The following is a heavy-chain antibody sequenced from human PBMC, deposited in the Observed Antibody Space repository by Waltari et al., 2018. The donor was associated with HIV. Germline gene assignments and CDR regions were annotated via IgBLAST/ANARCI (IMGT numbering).Heavy chain of an antibody. CDR3: AKAPHHYDSSGPVY. D-gene: IGHD3-22*01. V-gene: IGHV3-30*02. CDR2: IRYDGTNK. CDR1: GFTFSNYG. J-gene: IGHJ4*02. Sequence: QVQLVESGGGVVQPGGSLRLSCTASGFTFSNYGMYWVRQAPGKGLQWVAFIRYDGTNKYYADSVKGRFIISRVNSKNTLSLQMHSLRAEDTAVYYCAKAPHHYDSSGPVYWGQGTLVTVSS.